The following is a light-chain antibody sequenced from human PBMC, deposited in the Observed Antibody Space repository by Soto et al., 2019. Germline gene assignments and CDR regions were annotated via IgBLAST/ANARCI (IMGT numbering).Light chain of an antibody. Sequence: QSALTQPPSASGSPGQSVTISCTGTSSDVGGYNFVSWYQQHPGKAPKLMIYEVTQRPSGVPDRFSGSKSGNTASLTVSGLQAEDEADYYCSSYAGSNKVVVFGGGTKLTVL. V-gene: IGLV2-8*01. CDR2: EVT. CDR1: SSDVGGYNF. CDR3: SSYAGSNKVVV. J-gene: IGLJ2*01.